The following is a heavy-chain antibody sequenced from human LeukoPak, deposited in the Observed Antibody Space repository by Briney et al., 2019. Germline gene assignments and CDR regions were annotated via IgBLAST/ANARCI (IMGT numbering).Heavy chain of an antibody. CDR2: INPNSGGT. CDR3: ARGMYSYGYLSYYYYYMDV. CDR1: GYTFTGYY. V-gene: IGHV1-2*02. Sequence: ASVKVSCKASGYTFTGYYMHWVRQAPGQGLEWMGWINPNSGGTNYAQKFQGRVTMTRDTSISTAYMELSRLRSDDTAVYYCARGMYSYGYLSYYYYYMDVWGKGTTVTISS. D-gene: IGHD5-18*01. J-gene: IGHJ6*03.